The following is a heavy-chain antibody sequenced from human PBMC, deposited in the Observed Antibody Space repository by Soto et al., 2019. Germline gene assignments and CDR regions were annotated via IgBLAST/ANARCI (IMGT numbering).Heavy chain of an antibody. V-gene: IGHV3-20*04. Sequence: WGSLRLSCAASGFTFDDHGLTWIRQAPGKGLEWVSGINWNGASTGYADSVKGRFTISRDNAENSVYLQMNSLRAEDTALYYCVRVRGEPGHSSSWYFGWFDPWGLGTLVTVFS. CDR2: INWNGAST. D-gene: IGHD6-13*01. CDR3: VRVRGEPGHSSSWYFGWFDP. CDR1: GFTFDDHG. J-gene: IGHJ5*02.